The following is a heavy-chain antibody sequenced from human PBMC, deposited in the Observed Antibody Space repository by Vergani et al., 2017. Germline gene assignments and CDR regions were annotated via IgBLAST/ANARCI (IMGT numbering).Heavy chain of an antibody. Sequence: EVQLLESGGGLVQPGGSLRLSCAASGFTFSSYSMNWVRQAPGKGLEWVSSISSSSSYIYYADSVKGRFTISRDNAKNSLYLQMNSLRAEDTAVYYCARASGHYGDHGAFDIWGQGTMVTVSS. CDR1: GFTFSSYS. CDR2: ISSSSSYI. J-gene: IGHJ3*02. D-gene: IGHD4-17*01. CDR3: ARASGHYGDHGAFDI. V-gene: IGHV3-21*01.